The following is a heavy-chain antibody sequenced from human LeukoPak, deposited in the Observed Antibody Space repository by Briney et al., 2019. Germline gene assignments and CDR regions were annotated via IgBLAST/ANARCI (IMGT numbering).Heavy chain of an antibody. CDR1: GFTFSSYA. CDR2: ISGSGGST. J-gene: IGHJ4*02. V-gene: IGHV3-23*01. Sequence: GGSLRLSCAASGFTFSSYAMSWVRQAPGKGLEWVSAISGSGGSTYYADSVKGRFTISRDNSKNTLYLQMNSLRAEDTAVYYCARSIPLDYGGNGGDFDYWGQGALVTVSS. CDR3: ARSIPLDYGGNGGDFDY. D-gene: IGHD4-23*01.